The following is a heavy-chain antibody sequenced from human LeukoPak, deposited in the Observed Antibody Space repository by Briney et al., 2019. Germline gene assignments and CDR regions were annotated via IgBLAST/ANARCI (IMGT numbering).Heavy chain of an antibody. D-gene: IGHD3-22*01. J-gene: IGHJ4*02. CDR2: VSGSGDRT. CDR1: GFTFNAYS. CDR3: VRDYDGSYSTLDH. Sequence: GGSLRLSCAASGFTFNAYSMTWVRQAPGKGLEWVSSVSGSGDRTYYADSMKGRFTISRDNSMNTLHLQMNSLRAEDTALYYCVRDYDGSYSTLDHWGQGTLVTVSS. V-gene: IGHV3-23*01.